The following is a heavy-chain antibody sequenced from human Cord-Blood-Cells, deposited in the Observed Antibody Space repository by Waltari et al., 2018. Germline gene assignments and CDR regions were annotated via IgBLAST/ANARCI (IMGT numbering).Heavy chain of an antibody. CDR1: GGTFRRYA. J-gene: IGHJ4*02. Sequence: QVQLVQSGAEVKKPGSAVKVSCKASGGTFRRYAIRWVRQAPGQGLEWMGGTIPIFGTANYAQKFQGRVTITADESTSTAYMELSSLRSEDTAVYYCARDGDYFDYWGQGTLVTVSS. V-gene: IGHV1-69*01. CDR3: ARDGDYFDY. CDR2: TIPIFGTA. D-gene: IGHD2-15*01.